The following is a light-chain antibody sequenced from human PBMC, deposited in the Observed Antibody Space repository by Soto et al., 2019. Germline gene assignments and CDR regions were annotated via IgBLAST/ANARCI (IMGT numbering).Light chain of an antibody. V-gene: IGKV3-15*01. CDR3: QQYGSSGT. CDR2: AXX. CDR1: QNIGNN. Sequence: EIVMTQSPGTLSVSPGERATLSCRASQNIGNNLAWYQQSPGQXXRXXXXAXXXXAXGIPPRFSGSGSGTEFTLTISSLQSEDFAFYYCQQYGSSGTFGQGTKVDIK. J-gene: IGKJ1*01.